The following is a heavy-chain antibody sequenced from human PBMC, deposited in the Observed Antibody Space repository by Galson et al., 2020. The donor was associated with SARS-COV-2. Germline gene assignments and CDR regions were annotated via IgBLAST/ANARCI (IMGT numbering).Heavy chain of an antibody. CDR2: IYYSGST. J-gene: IGHJ3*02. CDR3: IGGKNIDAFEM. V-gene: IGHV4-39*07. CDR1: GGSIRSRSYY. Sequence: ASETLSLTCTGSGGSIRSRSYYWGWIRQPPGKGLEWIGSIYYSGSTYYNSSLKSRLTISLDTSKNQFSLKLTAVTAADTAGYYCIGGKNIDAFEMGGQGTLVTVSS. D-gene: IGHD3-16*01.